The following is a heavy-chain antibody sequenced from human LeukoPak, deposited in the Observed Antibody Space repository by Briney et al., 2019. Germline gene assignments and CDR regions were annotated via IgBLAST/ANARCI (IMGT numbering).Heavy chain of an antibody. D-gene: IGHD4-11*01. J-gene: IGHJ4*02. CDR2: IYYSGST. Sequence: PSETLSLTCTVSGGSISSYYWSWIRQPPGKGLEWIGYIYYSGSTNYNPSLKSRVTISVDTSKNQFSLKLSSVTAADTAVYYCARHRRQGYSNPCDYWGQGTLVTVSS. CDR1: GGSISSYY. CDR3: ARHRRQGYSNPCDY. V-gene: IGHV4-59*08.